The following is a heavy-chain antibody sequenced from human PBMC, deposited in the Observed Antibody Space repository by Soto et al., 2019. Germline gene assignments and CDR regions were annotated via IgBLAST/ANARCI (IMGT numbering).Heavy chain of an antibody. V-gene: IGHV3-53*01. CDR3: VRPRPSGENYGMDV. J-gene: IGHJ6*02. CDR2: LYTEGTT. CDR1: GLTVSHNY. Sequence: GGSLRLSCVASGLTVSHNYMAWARQAPETGLERVSILYTEGTTYYADSAKGRSTISRDSSKTTLYLQMDSLRVKDTDVYYCVRPRPSGENYGMDVWGPGTTVTVYS. D-gene: IGHD3-16*01.